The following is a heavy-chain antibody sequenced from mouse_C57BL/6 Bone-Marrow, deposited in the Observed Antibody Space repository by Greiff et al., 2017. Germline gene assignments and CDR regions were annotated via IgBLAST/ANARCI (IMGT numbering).Heavy chain of an antibody. V-gene: IGHV1-81*01. CDR3: ARWDFELYYCSGRFSDMDV. J-gene: IGHJ4*01. CDR2: IYPKCGNT. Sequence: QVHVKQSGAELARPGASVKLSCKASGYTFTSSGISWVKQRTGKGLEWIGEIYPKCGNTCYNEKFKGKATLTVDKSSSTAYMELRSLTSEDSAYSFCARWDFELYYCSGRFSDMDVWGQGTSVTVSA. D-gene: IGHD1-1*01. CDR1: GYTFTSSG.